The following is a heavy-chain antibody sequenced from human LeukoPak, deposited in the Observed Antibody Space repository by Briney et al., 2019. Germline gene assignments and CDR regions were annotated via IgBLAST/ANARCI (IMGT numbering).Heavy chain of an antibody. CDR1: GFTFSSYA. Sequence: GGSLRLSCAASGFTFSSYAMSWVRQAPGKGLGWVSAISGSGGSTYYADSVKGRFTISRDNSKNTLYLQMNSLRAEDTAVYYCAKAWDSSGYYTIYYDFDYWGQGTLVTVSS. CDR2: ISGSGGST. CDR3: AKAWDSSGYYTIYYDFDY. V-gene: IGHV3-23*01. J-gene: IGHJ4*02. D-gene: IGHD3-22*01.